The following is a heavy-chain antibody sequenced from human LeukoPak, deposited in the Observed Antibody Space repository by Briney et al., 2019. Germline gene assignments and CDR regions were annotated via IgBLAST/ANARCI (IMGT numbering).Heavy chain of an antibody. Sequence: SETLSLTCTVSGGSLSSGDYYWGWVRQPPGEGLEGVGYIYYSGSTYYNPSLKSRVTISVDTSKNQFSLKLSPVTAADTAVYYCAGTYYDFTSPFDYWGQGTLVTVSS. CDR2: IYYSGST. V-gene: IGHV4-30-4*08. CDR1: GGSLSSGDYY. CDR3: AGTYYDFTSPFDY. D-gene: IGHD3-3*01. J-gene: IGHJ4*02.